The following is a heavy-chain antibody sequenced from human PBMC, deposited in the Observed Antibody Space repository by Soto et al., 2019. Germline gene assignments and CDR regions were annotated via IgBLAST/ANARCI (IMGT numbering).Heavy chain of an antibody. CDR1: GGSISSSSYY. J-gene: IGHJ6*02. CDR3: ARVRGYSYGYGDV. Sequence: SETLSLTCTVSGGSISSSSYYWGWIRQPPGKGLEWIGSIYYSGSTYYNPSLKSRVTISVDTSKNQFSLKLSSVTAADTAVYYCARVRGYSYGYGDVWGQGTTVTVSS. CDR2: IYYSGST. D-gene: IGHD5-18*01. V-gene: IGHV4-39*01.